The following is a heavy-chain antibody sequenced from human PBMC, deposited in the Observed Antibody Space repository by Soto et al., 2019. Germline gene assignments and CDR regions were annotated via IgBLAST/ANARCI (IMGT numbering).Heavy chain of an antibody. V-gene: IGHV1-18*01. CDR2: ASAYNRNT. Sequence: VRLVQSGAEVKRPGASVRVSCEASGYTFRNYGITWVRQVPGQGLEWMGWASAYNRNTNYAQKFEDRVIMTTDTSTGTAHMELRSLRYDDTALYFCARERQWEPLLYWGQGTLVTVSS. CDR3: ARERQWEPLLY. D-gene: IGHD1-26*01. CDR1: GYTFRNYG. J-gene: IGHJ4*02.